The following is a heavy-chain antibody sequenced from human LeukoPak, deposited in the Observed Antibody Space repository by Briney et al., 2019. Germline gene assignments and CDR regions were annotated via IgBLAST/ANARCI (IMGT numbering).Heavy chain of an antibody. CDR3: ATTHDYTRGGYDY. J-gene: IGHJ4*02. V-gene: IGHV4-39*07. D-gene: IGHD4-11*01. CDR2: VHYSGST. Sequence: SETLSLTCTVSGGSITTTTYHWGWIRQSPGKGLEWIGSVHYSGSTYYNPSLKSRVSISLDTSKSQFSLKLNLATAADTAFYHCATTHDYTRGGYDYWGLGTLVTVSS. CDR1: GGSITTTTYH.